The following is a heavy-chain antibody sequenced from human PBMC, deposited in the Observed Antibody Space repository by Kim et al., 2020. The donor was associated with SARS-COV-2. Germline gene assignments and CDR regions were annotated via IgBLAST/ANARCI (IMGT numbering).Heavy chain of an antibody. J-gene: IGHJ6*02. V-gene: IGHV6-1*01. CDR2: TYYRSKWYN. Sequence: SQTLSLTCAISGDSVSSNSAAWNWIRQSPSRGLEWLGRTYYRSKWYNDYAVSVKSRITINPDTSKNQFSLQLNSVTPEDTAVYYCARDMYYYDSSGYWAYGMDVWGQGTTVTVSS. CDR3: ARDMYYYDSSGYWAYGMDV. D-gene: IGHD3-22*01. CDR1: GDSVSSNSAA.